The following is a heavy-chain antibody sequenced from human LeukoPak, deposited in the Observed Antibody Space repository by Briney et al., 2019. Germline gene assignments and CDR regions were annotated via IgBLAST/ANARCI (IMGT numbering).Heavy chain of an antibody. V-gene: IGHV3-30*18. CDR3: AKDVSALSHYYGMDV. CDR1: GFTFSSYG. Sequence: PGRSLRLSCAASGFTFSSYGMRWVRQAPGKGLEWVAVTSYDGSNKYYADSVKGRFTISRDNSKNTLYLQMNSLRAEDTAVYYCAKDVSALSHYYGMDVWGQGTTVTVSS. D-gene: IGHD2/OR15-2a*01. J-gene: IGHJ6*02. CDR2: TSYDGSNK.